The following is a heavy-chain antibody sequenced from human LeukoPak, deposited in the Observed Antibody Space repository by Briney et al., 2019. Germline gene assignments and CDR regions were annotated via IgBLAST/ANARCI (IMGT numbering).Heavy chain of an antibody. CDR3: AKTSGSPSFFDY. CDR2: IRYDGSNK. Sequence: GSLRLSCATSGFTFSSYGMHWVRQAPGKGLEWVAFIRYDGSNKYYADSVKGRFTISRDNSKNTLYLQMNSLRAEDTAVYYCAKTSGSPSFFDYWGQGTLVTVSS. CDR1: GFTFSSYG. V-gene: IGHV3-30*02. J-gene: IGHJ4*02. D-gene: IGHD3-10*01.